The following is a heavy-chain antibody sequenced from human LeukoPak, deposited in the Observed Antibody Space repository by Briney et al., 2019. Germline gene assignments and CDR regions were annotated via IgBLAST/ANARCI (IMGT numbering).Heavy chain of an antibody. CDR3: ARRSSQGSYFDY. Sequence: PSETLSRTCTGSGGSISSYYWSWIRQPPGKGLEWIGYIYYSGSTNYNPSLKSRVTISVDTSKNQFSLKLSSVTAADTAVYYCARRSSQGSYFDYWGQGTLVTVSS. CDR1: GGSISSYY. CDR2: IYYSGST. V-gene: IGHV4-59*01. J-gene: IGHJ4*02.